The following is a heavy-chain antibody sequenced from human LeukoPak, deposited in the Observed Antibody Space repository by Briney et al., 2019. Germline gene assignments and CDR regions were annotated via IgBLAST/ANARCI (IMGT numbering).Heavy chain of an antibody. J-gene: IGHJ4*02. CDR1: GGSISSSSYY. V-gene: IGHV4-39*01. D-gene: IGHD3-10*01. Sequence: SSETLSLTCTVSGGSISSSSYYWGWIRQPPGKGLEWIGSIYYSGSTYYNPSLKSRVTISVDTSKNQFSLKLSSVTAADTAVYYCARGYYGSGSHSTWGQGTLVTVSS. CDR3: ARGYYGSGSHST. CDR2: IYYSGST.